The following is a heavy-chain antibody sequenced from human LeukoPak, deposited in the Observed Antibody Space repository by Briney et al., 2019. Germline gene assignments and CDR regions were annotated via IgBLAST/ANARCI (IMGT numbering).Heavy chain of an antibody. D-gene: IGHD1-26*01. Sequence: GGSLRLSCAAYGFTFSDHYMDWVRQAPGKGLEWVGRIRNIANIYTTEYAASVKGRFTISRDDSKNSLYLQMNSLKTEDTAVYYCARAPNSGTLGEDYWGQGTLVTVSS. CDR1: GFTFSDHY. J-gene: IGHJ4*02. V-gene: IGHV3-72*01. CDR2: IRNIANIYTT. CDR3: ARAPNSGTLGEDY.